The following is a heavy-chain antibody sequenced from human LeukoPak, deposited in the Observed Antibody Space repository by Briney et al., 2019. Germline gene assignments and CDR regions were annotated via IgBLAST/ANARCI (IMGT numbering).Heavy chain of an antibody. J-gene: IGHJ4*02. D-gene: IGHD2-2*01. CDR1: GYTLTELS. CDR3: ATDVYCSSTSCYGLDY. CDR2: FDPEDGET. Sequence: ASVKVSYKVPGYTLTELSMHWVRQAPGKGLEWMGGFDPEDGETIYAQKFQGRVTMTEDTSTDTAYMELSSLRSEDTAVYYCATDVYCSSTSCYGLDYWGQGTLVTVSS. V-gene: IGHV1-24*01.